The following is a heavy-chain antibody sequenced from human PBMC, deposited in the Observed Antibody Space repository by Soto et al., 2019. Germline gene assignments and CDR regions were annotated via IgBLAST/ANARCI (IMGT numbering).Heavy chain of an antibody. Sequence: EVQLLESGGALAQPGESLRLSCAASGFTCNSYAMSWVRQAPGKGLEWVSAISGSGGSTYYADSVKGRFTISRDNSKNTLYLQMNSLRAEDTAIFFCAKSGGKDYYYYMDVWGKGTTVTVSS. CDR1: GFTCNSYA. J-gene: IGHJ6*03. V-gene: IGHV3-23*01. CDR2: ISGSGGST. CDR3: AKSGGKDYYYYMDV. D-gene: IGHD3-10*01.